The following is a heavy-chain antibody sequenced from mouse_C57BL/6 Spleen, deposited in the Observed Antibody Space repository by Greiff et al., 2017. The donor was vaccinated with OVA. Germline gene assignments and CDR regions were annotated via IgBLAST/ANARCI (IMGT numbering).Heavy chain of an antibody. CDR2: IDPENGDT. CDR3: TKSDRLYWYFDV. J-gene: IGHJ1*03. CDR1: GFTITDDY. V-gene: IGHV14-4*01. Sequence: EVHLQQSGAELVRPGASVKLSCTASGFTITDDYMHWVKQRPEQGLVWIGWIDPENGDTEYASKFQGKATITADTSSNTAYLQLSSLTSEDTAVYYCTKSDRLYWYFDVWGTGTTVTVSS. D-gene: IGHD2-14*01.